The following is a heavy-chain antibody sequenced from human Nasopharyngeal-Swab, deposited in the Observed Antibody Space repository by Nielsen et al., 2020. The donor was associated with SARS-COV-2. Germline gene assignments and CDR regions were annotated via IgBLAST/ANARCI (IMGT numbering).Heavy chain of an antibody. CDR1: GFTFSSYA. V-gene: IGHV3-23*01. CDR2: ISGSGGST. Sequence: GESLKISCAASGFTFSSYAMSWVRQAPGKGLEWVSAISGSGGSTYYADSVKGRFTIYRDSSKNTLYLQMNSLRAEDTAVYYCAKDPTVYVVYNWFDPWGQGTLVTVSS. D-gene: IGHD4-11*01. J-gene: IGHJ5*02. CDR3: AKDPTVYVVYNWFDP.